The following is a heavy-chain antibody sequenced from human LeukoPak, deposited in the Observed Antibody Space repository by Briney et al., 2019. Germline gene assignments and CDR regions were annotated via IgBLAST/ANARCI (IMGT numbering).Heavy chain of an antibody. V-gene: IGHV5-51*01. Sequence: GESLKISCEASGYIFTTYWIGWVRQVPGKGLEWMGIIYPLNFDTRYSPSFQGQITISADKSINTAYLQWSSLKASDTAMYFCIRPFGYGGKPAIDYWGQGTLVTVSS. D-gene: IGHD4-23*01. CDR1: GYIFTTYW. CDR3: IRPFGYGGKPAIDY. CDR2: IYPLNFDT. J-gene: IGHJ4*02.